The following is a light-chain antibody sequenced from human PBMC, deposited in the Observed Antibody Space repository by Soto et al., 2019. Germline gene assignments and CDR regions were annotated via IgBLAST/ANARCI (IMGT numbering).Light chain of an antibody. CDR3: PHRSTWPYLT. CDR1: QSVSSY. Sequence: EIVLTQSPATLSLSPGERATLSCRASQSVSSYLAWYQQRPGQAPRLLIYYASERATGIPARFSGSGSGTDYTLTISSLEPEDSAVYYCPHRSTWPYLTFGGGTKVEI. J-gene: IGKJ4*01. V-gene: IGKV3-11*01. CDR2: YAS.